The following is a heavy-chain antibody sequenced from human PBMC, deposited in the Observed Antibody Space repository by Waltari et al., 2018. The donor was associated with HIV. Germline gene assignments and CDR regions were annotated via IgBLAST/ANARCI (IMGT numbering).Heavy chain of an antibody. CDR1: GFTFRSSW. Sequence: EVEVVESGGGLVQPGGSLRLSCAVSGFTFRSSWMSWVRQAAGKGRTGEAKRKRGGNVSYCMGSVEGRFSNSRDNTKNLLYLQMGKLRAEDTAVYYCAREGGRDCSGGSCYIDYWGQGTLVTVSS. V-gene: IGHV3-7*01. J-gene: IGHJ4*02. CDR2: RKRGGNVS. D-gene: IGHD2-15*01. CDR3: AREGGRDCSGGSCYIDY.